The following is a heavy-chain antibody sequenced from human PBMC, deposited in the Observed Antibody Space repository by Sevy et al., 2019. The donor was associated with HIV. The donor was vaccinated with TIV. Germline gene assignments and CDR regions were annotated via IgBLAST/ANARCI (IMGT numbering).Heavy chain of an antibody. Sequence: GGSLRLSCTASGFTFGDYAMSWFRQAPGKGLEWVGFIRSKAYGGTTEYAASVKGRFTISRDDTKSIAYLQMNSLKTEGTAVYYCTRWRFGGELTDYWGQGTLVTVSS. J-gene: IGHJ4*02. D-gene: IGHD3-16*01. V-gene: IGHV3-49*03. CDR2: IRSKAYGGTT. CDR3: TRWRFGGELTDY. CDR1: GFTFGDYA.